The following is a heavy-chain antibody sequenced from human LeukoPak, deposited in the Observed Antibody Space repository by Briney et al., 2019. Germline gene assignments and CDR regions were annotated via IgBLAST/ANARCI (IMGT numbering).Heavy chain of an antibody. CDR3: AKGSWEYSSGWYYFDY. Sequence: PGGSLRLSCAASGFTFDDYAMHWVRQAPGKGLEWVSGISWNSGSIGYADSVKGRFTISRDNAKNSLYLQMNSLRAEDTALYYCAKGSWEYSSGWYYFDYWGQGTLVTVSS. D-gene: IGHD6-19*01. V-gene: IGHV3-9*01. CDR1: GFTFDDYA. J-gene: IGHJ4*02. CDR2: ISWNSGSI.